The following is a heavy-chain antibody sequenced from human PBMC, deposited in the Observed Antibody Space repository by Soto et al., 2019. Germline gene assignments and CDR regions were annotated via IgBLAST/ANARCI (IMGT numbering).Heavy chain of an antibody. J-gene: IGHJ4*02. CDR2: IYYSGST. Sequence: SETLSLTCTVSGGSISSYYWSWIRQPPGKGLEWVGYIYYSGSTNYNPSLKSRGTITVDTSKNQFSLMPSSVTAADTAVYYWARHDYGDSLGHFDYWGQGTLVTVSS. CDR1: GGSISSYY. V-gene: IGHV4-59*01. D-gene: IGHD4-17*01. CDR3: ARHDYGDSLGHFDY.